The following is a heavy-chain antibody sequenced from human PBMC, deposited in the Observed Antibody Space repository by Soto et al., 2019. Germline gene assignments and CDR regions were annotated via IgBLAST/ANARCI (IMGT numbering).Heavy chain of an antibody. CDR2: INPNSGAT. CDR3: AKDQGGYMVSGMDV. Sequence: QVQLVQSRAEVKKPGASVNVSCKASGYTFTDYYIYWLRQAPGHGLEWMGWINPNSGATNYAHNFQGRVTMTRDTSIRAAYRDLSILSSDDTAVYYCAKDQGGYMVSGMDVWGQGTTVTVSS. V-gene: IGHV1-2*02. D-gene: IGHD6-25*01. CDR1: GYTFTDYY. J-gene: IGHJ6*02.